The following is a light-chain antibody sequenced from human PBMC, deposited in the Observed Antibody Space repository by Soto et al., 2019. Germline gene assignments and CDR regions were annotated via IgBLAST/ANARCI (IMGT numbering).Light chain of an antibody. J-gene: IGKJ1*01. Sequence: EIVVTQSPATLSVSPGERATLSCRASQSVGSSLAWYQQKPGQAPRLVIYGASTRATGVPARFTGSGSGTEFTLTISSLQSEDFAVYYCQQYNYRPPWTFGQGTKVDIK. V-gene: IGKV3-15*01. CDR3: QQYNYRPPWT. CDR2: GAS. CDR1: QSVGSS.